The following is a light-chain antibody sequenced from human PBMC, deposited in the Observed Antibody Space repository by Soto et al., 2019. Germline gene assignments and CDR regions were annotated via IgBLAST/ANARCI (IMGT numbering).Light chain of an antibody. CDR1: SSDVGSYNL. J-gene: IGLJ1*01. CDR2: EVS. V-gene: IGLV2-23*02. Sequence: QSALTQPASVSGSPGQSITISCTGTSSDVGSYNLVSWYQQHPGKAPKLMIYEVSKRPSGVSNRFSGSKSGNTASLTISGLQAEDEADYYCCSYAGSSTWVFGTGTEVTVL. CDR3: CSYAGSSTWV.